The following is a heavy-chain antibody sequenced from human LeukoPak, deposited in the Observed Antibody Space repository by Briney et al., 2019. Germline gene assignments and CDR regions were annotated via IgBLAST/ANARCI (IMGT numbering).Heavy chain of an antibody. V-gene: IGHV3-23*01. J-gene: IGHJ4*02. CDR1: GFTFSSQG. CDR2: ITGSGSIT. CDR3: AKMQGYFNY. Sequence: QTGESLRLSCAASGFTFSSQGMSWVRQAPAKGLGWVSAITGSGSITSYSDSVKRRFTISRDNSKNTVYLQQNSLRVEDRAVYYCAKMQGYFNYWGEATLVTLSS.